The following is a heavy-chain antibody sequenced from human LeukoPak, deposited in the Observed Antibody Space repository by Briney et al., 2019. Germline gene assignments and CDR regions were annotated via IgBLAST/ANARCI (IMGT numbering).Heavy chain of an antibody. V-gene: IGHV4-59*01. CDR3: ARSSESYDSSGYYSYYFDY. D-gene: IGHD3-22*01. Sequence: SETLSLTCSVSGGSIRSYYWSWIRPPPGKGPEWIGYTYYSGSTNYNPSLKSRVTISVDTSKNQFSLKLSSVTAADTAVYYCARSSESYDSSGYYSYYFDYWGQGTLVTVSS. CDR1: GGSIRSYY. J-gene: IGHJ4*02. CDR2: TYYSGST.